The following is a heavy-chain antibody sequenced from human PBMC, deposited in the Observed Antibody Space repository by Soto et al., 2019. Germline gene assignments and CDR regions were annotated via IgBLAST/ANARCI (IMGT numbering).Heavy chain of an antibody. CDR3: ARDEPNDFWSGYPNQYYYYGMDV. CDR1: GYTITSSG. D-gene: IGHD3-3*01. CDR2: ISAYNGNT. J-gene: IGHJ6*02. Sequence: GVPGQVTSKASGYTITSSGSSWVRQEPRQGLEWMGWISAYNGNTNYAQKLQGRVTMTTDTSTSTAYMELRSLRSDDTAVYYCARDEPNDFWSGYPNQYYYYGMDVWGQGTTVTVSS. V-gene: IGHV1-18*01.